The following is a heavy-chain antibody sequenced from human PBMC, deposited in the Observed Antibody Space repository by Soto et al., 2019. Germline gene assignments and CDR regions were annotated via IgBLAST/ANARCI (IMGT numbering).Heavy chain of an antibody. D-gene: IGHD3-3*01. Sequence: GGSLSLSVADCGLTFIIYSMNWVRQAPGKGLAWVSSISSSSTYIYYADSVKGRFTISRDNAKDSVFLQMNSLRAEDTAVYYCATFHPESLLPEYFFDYWGQGTLVTVSS. CDR3: ATFHPESLLPEYFFDY. CDR1: GLTFIIYS. V-gene: IGHV3-21*01. CDR2: ISSSSTYI. J-gene: IGHJ4*02.